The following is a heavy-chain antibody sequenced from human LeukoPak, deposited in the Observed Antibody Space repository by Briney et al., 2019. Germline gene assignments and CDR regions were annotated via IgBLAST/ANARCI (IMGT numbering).Heavy chain of an antibody. D-gene: IGHD3-10*01. Sequence: GESLKISCKGSGYSFTSYCIGGVRQMPGKGLEWMGIIYPGDSDTRYSPSFQGQVTISADKSISTAYLQWSSLKASDTAMYYCARLRNYYGSGSYLGAFDIWGQGTMVTVSS. CDR1: GYSFTSYC. J-gene: IGHJ3*02. CDR2: IYPGDSDT. V-gene: IGHV5-51*01. CDR3: ARLRNYYGSGSYLGAFDI.